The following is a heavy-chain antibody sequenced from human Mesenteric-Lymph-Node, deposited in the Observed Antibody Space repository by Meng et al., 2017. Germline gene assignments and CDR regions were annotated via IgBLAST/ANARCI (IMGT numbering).Heavy chain of an antibody. J-gene: IGHJ1*01. Sequence: QVPVVQSGAEVKKPGSLVKVSCKASGGTSNNYIISWIRQAPGQGLEWMGGIAPIFATSNYAQKFKGRVTITADKSTSTAYMELSSLRSEDTAVYYCARGIREMATILYFQHWGQGTLVTVSS. D-gene: IGHD5-24*01. V-gene: IGHV1-69*06. CDR3: ARGIREMATILYFQH. CDR1: GGTSNNYI. CDR2: IAPIFATS.